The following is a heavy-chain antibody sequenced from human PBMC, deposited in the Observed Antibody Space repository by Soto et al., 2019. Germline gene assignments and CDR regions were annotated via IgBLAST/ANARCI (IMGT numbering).Heavy chain of an antibody. Sequence: GSLRLSCAASGFTFSSYWMSWVRQAPGKGLEWVANIKQDGSEKYYVDSVKGRFTISRDNAKNSLYLQMNSLRAEDTAVYYCAREDHNYYYGMDVWGQGTTVTVSS. CDR2: IKQDGSEK. CDR3: AREDHNYYYGMDV. CDR1: GFTFSSYW. J-gene: IGHJ6*02. V-gene: IGHV3-7*05.